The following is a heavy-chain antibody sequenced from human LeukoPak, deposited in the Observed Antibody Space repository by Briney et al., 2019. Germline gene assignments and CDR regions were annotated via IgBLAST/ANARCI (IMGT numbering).Heavy chain of an antibody. CDR3: VRDGSGSVEFDY. V-gene: IGHV3-7*01. J-gene: IGHJ4*02. Sequence: GGSLRLSCAASGFTFSGYWTNWVRQAPGKGLEWVANIKEDGSKTYYADSLKGRFTISRDNAENSLYLQMYSLRVEDTAVYYCVRDGSGSVEFDYWGQGTLVTVSS. CDR2: IKEDGSKT. D-gene: IGHD3-10*01. CDR1: GFTFSGYW.